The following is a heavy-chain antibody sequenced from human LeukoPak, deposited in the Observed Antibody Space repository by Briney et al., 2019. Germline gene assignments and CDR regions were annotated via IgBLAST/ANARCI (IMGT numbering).Heavy chain of an antibody. Sequence: SQTLSLTCAISGDSVSSNSAAWHWIRQSPSRGLEWLGRTYYRSKWYNDYAVSVKSRITINPDTSKNQFSLQLNSVTPEDTAVYYCARDSPLTTVTTFPYWYFDLWGRGTLVTVSS. J-gene: IGHJ2*01. CDR3: ARDSPLTTVTTFPYWYFDL. V-gene: IGHV6-1*01. D-gene: IGHD4-17*01. CDR2: TYYRSKWYN. CDR1: GDSVSSNSAA.